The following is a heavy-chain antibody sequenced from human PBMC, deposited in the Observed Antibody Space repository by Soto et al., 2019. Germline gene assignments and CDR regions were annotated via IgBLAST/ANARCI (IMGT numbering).Heavy chain of an antibody. CDR2: IFFGGST. CDR1: GGSISSSPYY. D-gene: IGHD2-21*01. V-gene: IGHV4-39*01. CDR3: ARLHPHYCGGDCYSDF. J-gene: IGHJ4*02. Sequence: TSETLSLTCTVSGGSISSSPYYWGWIRQPPGKGLEWIGSIFFGGSTYYNPSLKSRLTISVDTSKNQFSLNLRSVTAADTAVYYCARLHPHYCGGDCYSDFWGQGTLVTVSS.